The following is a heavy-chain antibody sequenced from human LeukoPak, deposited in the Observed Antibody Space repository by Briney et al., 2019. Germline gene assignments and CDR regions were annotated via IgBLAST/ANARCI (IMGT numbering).Heavy chain of an antibody. J-gene: IGHJ4*02. CDR1: GFTFSDYY. Sequence: GGSLRLSCVASGFTFSDYYMSWIRQAPGKGLEWVSYISSSGSTRYYADSVKGRFTISRDNAKDSLFLQMNSLRAEDTAVYYCARFEYYDPGTFSNEIDYWGQGTLVTVSS. V-gene: IGHV3-11*01. CDR2: ISSSGSTR. D-gene: IGHD3-16*01. CDR3: ARFEYYDPGTFSNEIDY.